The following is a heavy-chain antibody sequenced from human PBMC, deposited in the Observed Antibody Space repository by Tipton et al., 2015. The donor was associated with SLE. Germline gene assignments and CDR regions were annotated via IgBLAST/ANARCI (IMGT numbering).Heavy chain of an antibody. J-gene: IGHJ2*01. CDR1: GYTFTGYY. CDR3: ARVRGHYYDSSGSSWYFDL. V-gene: IGHV1-2*02. D-gene: IGHD3-22*01. CDR2: INPNSGGT. Sequence: QVQLVQSGAEVKKPGASVKVSCKASGYTFTGYYMHWVRQAPGQGLEWMGWINPNSGGTTYAQKFQGRVTMTRDTSISTAYMELSRLRSDDTAVYYCARVRGHYYDSSGSSWYFDLWGRGTLVTVSS.